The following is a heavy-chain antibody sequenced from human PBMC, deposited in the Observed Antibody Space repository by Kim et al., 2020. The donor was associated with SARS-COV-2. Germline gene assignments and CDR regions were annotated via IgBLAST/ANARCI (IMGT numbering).Heavy chain of an antibody. CDR2: ISGSGGST. CDR1: GFTFSSYA. J-gene: IGHJ6*02. D-gene: IGHD4-17*01. Sequence: GGSLRLSCAASGFTFSSYAMSWVRQAPGKGLEWVSAISGSGGSTYYADSVKGRFTISRDNSKNTLYLQMNSLRAEDTAVYYCAKDFLFYGDYVAGGSGLYYDYGMDVWGQGTTVTVSS. V-gene: IGHV3-23*01. CDR3: AKDFLFYGDYVAGGSGLYYDYGMDV.